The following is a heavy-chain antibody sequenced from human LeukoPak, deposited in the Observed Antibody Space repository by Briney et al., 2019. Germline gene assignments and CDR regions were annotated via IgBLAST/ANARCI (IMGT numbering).Heavy chain of an antibody. CDR3: ARDRGYSYGHTYYYGMDV. J-gene: IGHJ6*02. CDR2: ISSSGSPI. Sequence: GGSLRLSCAASGFSFSSYEMNWVRQAPGRGLEWILYISSSGSPIYYADSVRGRFTISRDNAKNSLYLQMSSLRAEDTAVYYCARDRGYSYGHTYYYGMDVWGQGTTVTVSS. CDR1: GFSFSSYE. D-gene: IGHD5-18*01. V-gene: IGHV3-48*03.